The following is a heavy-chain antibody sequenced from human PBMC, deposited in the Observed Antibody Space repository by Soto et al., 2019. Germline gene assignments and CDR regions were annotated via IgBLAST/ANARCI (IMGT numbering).Heavy chain of an antibody. CDR3: ARGGVAARKGRWFDP. V-gene: IGHV4-59*01. Sequence: QVQLQESGPGLVKPSETLSLTCTVSGGSISSSYWGWLRQPPGKGLEWIGYIHYSGSTNYNPSLRSRVTISVDTPNNQFSLKVNSIIAADTAIDYGARGGVAARKGRWFDPGGQGPLVTVSS. CDR2: IHYSGST. D-gene: IGHD6-25*01. CDR1: GGSISSSY. J-gene: IGHJ5*02.